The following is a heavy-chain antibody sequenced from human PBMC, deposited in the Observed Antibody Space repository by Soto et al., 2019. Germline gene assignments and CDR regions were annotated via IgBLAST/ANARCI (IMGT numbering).Heavy chain of an antibody. V-gene: IGHV3-30*04. CDR1: GFTFSSYA. CDR2: ISYDGRNK. J-gene: IGHJ6*02. Sequence: GGSLRLSCAASGFTFSSYAMHWVRQAPGKGLEWVAVISYDGRNKYYADSVKGRFTISRDNSKNTLYLQMNSLRAEDTAVYYCARVVPAAMYYYYGMDVWGQGTTVTVSS. D-gene: IGHD2-2*01. CDR3: ARVVPAAMYYYYGMDV.